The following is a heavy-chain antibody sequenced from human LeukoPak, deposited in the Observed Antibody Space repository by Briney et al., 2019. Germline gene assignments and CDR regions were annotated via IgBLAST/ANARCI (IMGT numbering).Heavy chain of an antibody. CDR2: ISSSSSTI. J-gene: IGHJ5*02. CDR1: GFTFSSYE. V-gene: IGHV3-48*01. CDR3: ARDLTDYDFWSGYYSRPDENWFDP. D-gene: IGHD3-3*01. Sequence: PGGSLGLSCAASGFTFSSYEMNWVRQAPGKGLEWVSYISSSSSTIYYADSVKGRFTISRDNAKNSLYLQMNSLRAEDTAVYYCARDLTDYDFWSGYYSRPDENWFDPWSQGTLVTVSS.